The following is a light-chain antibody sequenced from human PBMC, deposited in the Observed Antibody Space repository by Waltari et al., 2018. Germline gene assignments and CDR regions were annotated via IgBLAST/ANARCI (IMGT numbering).Light chain of an antibody. J-gene: IGKJ2*01. Sequence: IAITQSPSSLSASVGDRITITCRASHDVSTYLHWYQQRAGKAPKLLIYGASTLQTGVPPRFGGLGSGTNFTLRISSLQPGDFATYYCQQSYNIPRTFGQGTKVE. CDR1: HDVSTY. CDR3: QQSYNIPRT. CDR2: GAS. V-gene: IGKV1-39*01.